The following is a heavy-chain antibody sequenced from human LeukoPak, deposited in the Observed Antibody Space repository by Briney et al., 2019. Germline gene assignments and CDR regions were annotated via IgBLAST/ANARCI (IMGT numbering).Heavy chain of an antibody. D-gene: IGHD3-22*01. J-gene: IGHJ4*02. CDR2: ISSSGSTI. CDR1: GFTFSSYE. Sequence: GGSLRLSCAASGFTFSSYEINWVRQAPGKGLEWVSYISSSGSTIYYADSVKGRFTISRDNAKNSLYLQMNSLRAEDTAVYYCARQPRYYYDSSGYYGYDYWGQGTLVTVSS. CDR3: ARQPRYYYDSSGYYGYDY. V-gene: IGHV3-48*03.